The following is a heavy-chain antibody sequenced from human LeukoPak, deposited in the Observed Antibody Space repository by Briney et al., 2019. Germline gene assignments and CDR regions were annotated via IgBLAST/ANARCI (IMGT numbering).Heavy chain of an antibody. CDR2: ISYSGST. V-gene: IGHV4-59*08. CDR3: ARRGNYYDSSGYYHHWYFDL. Sequence: SETLSLTCTVSGGAISSYYWSWVRQPPGKGLEWIGYISYSGSTNYNPSLKSRVTISVDTSKNQFSLKLSSVTAADTAVYYCARRGNYYDSSGYYHHWYFDLWGPGTLVTVSS. D-gene: IGHD3-22*01. CDR1: GGAISSYY. J-gene: IGHJ2*01.